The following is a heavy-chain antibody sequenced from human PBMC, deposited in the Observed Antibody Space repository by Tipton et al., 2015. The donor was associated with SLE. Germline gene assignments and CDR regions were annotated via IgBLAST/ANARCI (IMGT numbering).Heavy chain of an antibody. CDR3: ARAGGAYCGGDCYFSEYFQH. D-gene: IGHD2-21*01. Sequence: QSGPEVKKPGASVKVSCKASGYTFTSYAMHWVRQAPGQRLEWMGWINAGNGNTKYSQKFQGRVTITRDTSASTAYMELSSLRSEDTAVYYCARAGGAYCGGDCYFSEYFQHWGQGTLVTVSS. J-gene: IGHJ1*01. V-gene: IGHV1-3*01. CDR2: INAGNGNT. CDR1: GYTFTSYA.